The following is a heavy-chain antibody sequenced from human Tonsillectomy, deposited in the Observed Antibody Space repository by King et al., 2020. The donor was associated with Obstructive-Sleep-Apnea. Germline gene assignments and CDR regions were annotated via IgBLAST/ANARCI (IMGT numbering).Heavy chain of an antibody. Sequence: VQLVESGGGLVQPGGSLRLSCAGSGFTFSHYWMHWVRQAPGKGLVWVSLINSDGSTTNYADSVKGRFTISRDNAKNTLFLQMNRLRAEETAGYYCAREGIAVTGGFDYWGQGTLVTVSS. CDR1: GFTFSHYW. CDR3: AREGIAVTGGFDY. J-gene: IGHJ4*02. V-gene: IGHV3-74*01. CDR2: INSDGSTT. D-gene: IGHD6-19*01.